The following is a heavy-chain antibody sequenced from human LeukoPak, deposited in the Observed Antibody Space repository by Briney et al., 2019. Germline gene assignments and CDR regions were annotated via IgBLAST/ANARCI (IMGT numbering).Heavy chain of an antibody. D-gene: IGHD2-15*01. CDR2: IKLDGTTK. Sequence: GGSLRLSCTASGINFSNYWMSWVRQAPGKGLEWVANIKLDGTTKDYVDSVKGRFTIFRDNAKNSLYLQMNNLRGDDTAVYYCATVAGDCSGGRCYLLRFDYWGQGTLVTVSS. J-gene: IGHJ4*02. CDR3: ATVAGDCSGGRCYLLRFDY. V-gene: IGHV3-7*01. CDR1: GINFSNYW.